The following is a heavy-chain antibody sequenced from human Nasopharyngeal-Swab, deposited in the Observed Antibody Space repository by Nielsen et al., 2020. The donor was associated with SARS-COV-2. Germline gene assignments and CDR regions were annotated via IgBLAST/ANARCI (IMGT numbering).Heavy chain of an antibody. V-gene: IGHV3-23*01. Sequence: GESLKISCAASGFTFSSYAMSWVRQAPGKGLEWVSAISGSGGSTYYADSVKGRFTISRDNFKNTLYLQMNSLRAEDTAVYYCAKPDIAVRYYFDYWGQGTLVTVSS. J-gene: IGHJ4*02. CDR3: AKPDIAVRYYFDY. D-gene: IGHD6-19*01. CDR2: ISGSGGST. CDR1: GFTFSSYA.